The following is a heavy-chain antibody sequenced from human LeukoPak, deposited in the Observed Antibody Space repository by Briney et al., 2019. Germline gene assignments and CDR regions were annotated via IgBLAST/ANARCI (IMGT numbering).Heavy chain of an antibody. Sequence: GGSLRLSCAASGFTFSDYYMSWIRQTPGKGLEWVSYISSSGSTIYYADSVKGRFTISRDNAKNSLYLQMNSLRAEDTAVYYCARTTDSDAFDIWGQGTMVTVSS. V-gene: IGHV3-11*01. CDR1: GFTFSDYY. J-gene: IGHJ3*02. CDR2: ISSSGSTI. D-gene: IGHD3-22*01. CDR3: ARTTDSDAFDI.